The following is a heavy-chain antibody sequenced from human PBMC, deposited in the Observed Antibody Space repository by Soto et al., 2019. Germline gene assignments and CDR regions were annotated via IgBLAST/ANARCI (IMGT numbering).Heavy chain of an antibody. J-gene: IGHJ3*02. CDR1: GGTFRGYY. D-gene: IGHD2-21*01. CDR2: INHSGST. CDR3: GRTDPYRAFDI. Sequence: SETLSLTCAVYGGTFRGYYWSWIRQPPGKGLEWIGEINHSGSTNYNPPLKSRVTISVDTSKNQFSLKLSSVTAADTAVYYCGRTDPYRAFDIWGQGTMVTVSS. V-gene: IGHV4-34*01.